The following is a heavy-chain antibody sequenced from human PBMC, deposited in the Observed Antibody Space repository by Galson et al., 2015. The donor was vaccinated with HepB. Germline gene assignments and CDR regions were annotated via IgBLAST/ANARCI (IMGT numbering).Heavy chain of an antibody. CDR3: ARMYDSGYDSPNNWFDP. CDR1: GFSLSTSGMC. Sequence: PALVKPTQTLTLTCTFSGFSLSTSGMCVSWIRQPPGKALEWLARIDWDDDKYYSTSLKTRLTIPKDTSKNQVVLTMTNMDPVDTATYYCARMYDSGYDSPNNWFDPWGQGTLVTVSS. V-gene: IGHV2-70*11. D-gene: IGHD5-12*01. J-gene: IGHJ5*02. CDR2: IDWDDDK.